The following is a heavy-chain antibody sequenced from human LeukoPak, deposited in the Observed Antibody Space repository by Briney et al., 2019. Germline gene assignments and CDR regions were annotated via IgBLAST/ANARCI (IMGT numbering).Heavy chain of an antibody. CDR3: ARDPPGIAASVSGG. J-gene: IGHJ4*02. Sequence: PGGSLRLSCKASGFTVSNNYMNWVRQAPGKGLEWVALIYSGGTTNYADSVKGRFTISRDNSKSTLYLQMTNVRVEDTAVYYCARDPPGIAASVSGGWGQGTLVTVSS. D-gene: IGHD6-13*01. CDR1: GFTVSNNY. CDR2: IYSGGTT. V-gene: IGHV3-53*01.